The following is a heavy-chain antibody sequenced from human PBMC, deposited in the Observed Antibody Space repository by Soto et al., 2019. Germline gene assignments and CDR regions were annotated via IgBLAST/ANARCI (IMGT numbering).Heavy chain of an antibody. CDR3: AGGQDNLAVNFDY. V-gene: IGHV3-11*03. J-gene: IGHJ4*02. Sequence: GSLRLSCAASGSSFSDYYMSWIRQSPGKGLEWLSYITSSSSYTHYADSMKGRFTISRDNAKNSLYLQMNSLGAEDTAVYYCAGGQDNLAVNFDYWGQGTPVTVSS. CDR2: ITSSSSYT. D-gene: IGHD1-1*01. CDR1: GSSFSDYY.